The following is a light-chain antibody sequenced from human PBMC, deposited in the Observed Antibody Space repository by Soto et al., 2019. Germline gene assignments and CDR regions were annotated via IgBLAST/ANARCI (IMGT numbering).Light chain of an antibody. CDR3: QQYNSYPWT. Sequence: DIQVTQSAATLSAYVRDRVSFTCRASQSISSWLAWYQQKPGKAPKLLLYDASTLQSGVPSRFSGSGSGTEFTPTISSLQPDDFAPYYCQQYNSYPWTFGQGTKVDIK. J-gene: IGKJ1*01. V-gene: IGKV1-5*01. CDR2: DAS. CDR1: QSISSW.